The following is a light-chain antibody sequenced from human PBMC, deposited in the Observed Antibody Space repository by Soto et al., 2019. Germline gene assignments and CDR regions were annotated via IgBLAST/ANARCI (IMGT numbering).Light chain of an antibody. J-gene: IGKJ4*01. V-gene: IGKV3-20*01. CDR3: LQHNTYPLT. Sequence: EIVLTQSPGTLSLSPGATATLSCRASQSVSNNYLAWFQQKPGQAPRLLIYGASSRAAGIPDRFSGSGSGTDFTLTISRLEPEDFATYYCLQHNTYPLTFGGGTKVEIK. CDR2: GAS. CDR1: QSVSNNY.